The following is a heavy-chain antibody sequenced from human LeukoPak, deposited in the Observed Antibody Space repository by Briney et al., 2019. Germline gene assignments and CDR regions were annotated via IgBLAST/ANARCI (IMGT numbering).Heavy chain of an antibody. J-gene: IGHJ4*02. Sequence: EASVKVSCKASGGTFSSYAISWVRQAPGQGLEWMGGIIPIFGTANYAQKFQGRVTITADESTSTAYMELSSLRSEDTAVYYCARDIERGYDYPLGYWGQGTLVTVSS. CDR2: IIPIFGTA. D-gene: IGHD5-12*01. CDR1: GGTFSSYA. CDR3: ARDIERGYDYPLGY. V-gene: IGHV1-69*13.